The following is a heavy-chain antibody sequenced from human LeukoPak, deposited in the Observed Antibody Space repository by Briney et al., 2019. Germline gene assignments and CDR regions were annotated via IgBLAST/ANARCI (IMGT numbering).Heavy chain of an antibody. Sequence: PSETLSLTCTVSGGSISSSSYYWGWIRQPPGKGLEWIGSIYYSGSTYYNPSLKSRVTISVDTSKNQFSLKLSSVTAADTAVYYCARHRYSSSYYFDYWGQGTLVTVSS. CDR2: IYYSGST. CDR1: GGSISSSSYY. V-gene: IGHV4-39*07. J-gene: IGHJ4*02. D-gene: IGHD6-6*01. CDR3: ARHRYSSSYYFDY.